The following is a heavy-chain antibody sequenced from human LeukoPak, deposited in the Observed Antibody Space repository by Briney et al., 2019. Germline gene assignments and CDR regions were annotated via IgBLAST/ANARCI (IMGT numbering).Heavy chain of an antibody. J-gene: IGHJ3*02. CDR2: IYYSGST. V-gene: IGHV4-39*07. D-gene: IGHD2/OR15-2a*01. CDR1: GGSISSSSYY. CDR3: ARRRLSADVFDI. Sequence: PSETLSLTCTVSGGSISSSSYYWGWIRQPPGKGLEWIGGIYYSGSTYYNPSLKSRVTISVDTSKNKFSLKVTSVTAADTAVYYCARRRLSADVFDIWGQGTMVTVSS.